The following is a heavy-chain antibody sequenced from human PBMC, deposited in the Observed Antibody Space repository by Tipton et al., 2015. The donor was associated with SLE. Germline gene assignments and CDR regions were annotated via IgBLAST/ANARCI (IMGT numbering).Heavy chain of an antibody. Sequence: TLSLTCTVSGVSISTSSYYWGWFRQPPGKGLEWIGYIYYSGSTYYKPSLKSRVTISVDTSKNQFSLKLSSVTAADTAVYYCARVGVVTPFDYWGQGTLVTVSS. J-gene: IGHJ4*02. CDR3: ARVGVVTPFDY. CDR1: GVSISTSSYY. V-gene: IGHV4-39*07. CDR2: IYYSGST. D-gene: IGHD4-23*01.